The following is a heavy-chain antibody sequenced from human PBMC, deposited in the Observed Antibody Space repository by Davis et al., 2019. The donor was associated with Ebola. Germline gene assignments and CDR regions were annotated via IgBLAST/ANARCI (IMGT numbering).Heavy chain of an antibody. CDR1: GFTFSRYA. CDR3: ARLDAAASYHGVDGMDV. V-gene: IGHV3-23*01. Sequence: GESLKISCAASGFTFSRYAMSWVRQAPGKGLEWVSAISGSGGSTYYADSVKGRFTISRDNAKNSLDLHMNSLRAEDTAVYYCARLDAAASYHGVDGMDVWGKGTTVTVSS. D-gene: IGHD6-13*01. J-gene: IGHJ6*04. CDR2: ISGSGGST.